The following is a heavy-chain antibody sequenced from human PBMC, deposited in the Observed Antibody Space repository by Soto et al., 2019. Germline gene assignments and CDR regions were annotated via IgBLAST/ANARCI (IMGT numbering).Heavy chain of an antibody. J-gene: IGHJ4*02. CDR3: ASRDPGTSVDY. D-gene: IGHD1-7*01. CDR1: GGSISSGGYY. V-gene: IGHV4-31*09. CDR2: IYYSGST. Sequence: PSETLSLTCTVSGGSISSGGYYWSWIRQHPGKGLEWIGDIYYSGSTYYNPSLKSRVTISLDKSENQFSLKVTSLTAADTAVYACASRDPGTSVDYWGQGTLVTVSS.